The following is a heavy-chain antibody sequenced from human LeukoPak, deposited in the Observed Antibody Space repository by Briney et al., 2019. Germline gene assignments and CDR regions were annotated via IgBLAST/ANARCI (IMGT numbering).Heavy chain of an antibody. J-gene: IGHJ4*02. D-gene: IGHD3-10*01. Sequence: GGSLRLSCAASGLTFSDSAIHWVRQASGKGLEWVSSISSSSSYIYYADSVKGRFTISRDNAKNSLYLQMNSLRAEDTAVYYCARDSVVRGAYDYWGQGTLVTVSS. CDR1: GLTFSDSA. CDR2: ISSSSSYI. CDR3: ARDSVVRGAYDY. V-gene: IGHV3-21*01.